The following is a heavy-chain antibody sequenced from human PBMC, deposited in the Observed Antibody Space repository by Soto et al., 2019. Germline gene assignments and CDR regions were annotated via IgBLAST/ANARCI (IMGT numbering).Heavy chain of an antibody. D-gene: IGHD6-13*01. V-gene: IGHV4-59*01. CDR3: ARYRREAVAGYTLDN. CDR1: GGSISSNY. J-gene: IGHJ4*02. CDR2: VYNSGST. Sequence: SETLSLTCTVSGGSISSNYWTWIRQPPGKGLEWIGYVYNSGSTNYNPSPKSRVTISEDTSKSQFSLKVNSMTAADTAVYYCARYRREAVAGYTLDNWGQGILVTVSS.